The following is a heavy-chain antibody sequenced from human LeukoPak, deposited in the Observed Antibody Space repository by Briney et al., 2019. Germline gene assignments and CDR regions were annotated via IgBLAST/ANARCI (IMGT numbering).Heavy chain of an antibody. CDR2: ISGSGGST. Sequence: PGGSLRLSCAASGFTFSSYAMSWVRQAPGKGLEWVSAISGSGGSTYYADSVNGQFTISRDNSKNTLYLQMNSLRAEDTAVYYCAKDRVTDSSGYPDAFDIWGQGTMVTVSS. CDR3: AKDRVTDSSGYPDAFDI. D-gene: IGHD3-22*01. CDR1: GFTFSSYA. J-gene: IGHJ3*02. V-gene: IGHV3-23*01.